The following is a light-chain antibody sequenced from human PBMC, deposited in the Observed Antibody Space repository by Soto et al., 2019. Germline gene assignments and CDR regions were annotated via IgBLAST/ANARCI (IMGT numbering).Light chain of an antibody. V-gene: IGKV3D-15*01. Sequence: EIVLTQSPGILSLSPGERATLSCRAGQNINRYLAWYQHKPGQAPRLLIYASSNRATGIPDRFSGSASGTEFTLTISSLQSEDFAVYYCQQYNNWFTFGQGTRLEIK. J-gene: IGKJ5*01. CDR2: ASS. CDR3: QQYNNWFT. CDR1: QNINRY.